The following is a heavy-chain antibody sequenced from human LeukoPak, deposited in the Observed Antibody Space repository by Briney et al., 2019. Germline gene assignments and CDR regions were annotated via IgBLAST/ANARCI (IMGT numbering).Heavy chain of an antibody. CDR3: ARVLSGTYYVFDY. CDR2: ISSSSSTI. CDR1: GFTFGSYS. Sequence: GGSLRLSCAASGFTFGSYSMNWVHQAPGKGLEWVSYISSSSSTIFYADSVKGRFTISRDNAKNSLYLQMNSLRDEDTAVYFCARVLSGTYYVFDYWGQGTLVTVSS. J-gene: IGHJ4*02. V-gene: IGHV3-48*02. D-gene: IGHD1-26*01.